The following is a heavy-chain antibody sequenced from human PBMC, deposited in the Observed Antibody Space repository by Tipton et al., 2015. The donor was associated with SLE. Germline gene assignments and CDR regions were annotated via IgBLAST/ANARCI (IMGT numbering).Heavy chain of an antibody. CDR2: IYSNGST. Sequence: TLSLTCTVSGVSISSYYWSWIRQPPGKGLEWIGYIYSNGSTNYNPSPRSRVTISVDTSNNQFSLKLASVTAADTAVYYCARGQHQFGRFDYWGQGTLVTVSS. V-gene: IGHV4-4*08. D-gene: IGHD3/OR15-3a*01. J-gene: IGHJ4*02. CDR3: ARGQHQFGRFDY. CDR1: GVSISSYY.